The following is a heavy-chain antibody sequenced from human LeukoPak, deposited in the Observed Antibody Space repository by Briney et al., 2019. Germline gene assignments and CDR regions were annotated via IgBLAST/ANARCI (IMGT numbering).Heavy chain of an antibody. CDR2: ISYDGSNK. D-gene: IGHD2-2*01. J-gene: IGHJ4*02. V-gene: IGHV3-30-3*01. Sequence: GGSLRLSCAASGFTFSSYAMHWVRQAPGKGLEWVAVISYDGSNKYYADSVRGRFTISRDNSKNTLYLQMNSLRAEDTAVYYCARGNDIVVVPAAFFDYWGQGTLVTVSS. CDR3: ARGNDIVVVPAAFFDY. CDR1: GFTFSSYA.